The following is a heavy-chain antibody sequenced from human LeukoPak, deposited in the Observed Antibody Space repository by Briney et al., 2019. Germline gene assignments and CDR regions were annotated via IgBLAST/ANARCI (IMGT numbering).Heavy chain of an antibody. CDR3: AKVGPSTGDYFDY. Sequence: GGSLRLSCAAPGFPFSSDAMSWVGKAPGKGLEWVSAISGSGGNTNYADSVEGRFTISRDNSKNTLYLQMNSLRAEDTAVYYCAKVGPSTGDYFDYWGQGTLVTVSS. CDR1: GFPFSSDA. J-gene: IGHJ4*02. V-gene: IGHV3-23*01. D-gene: IGHD7-27*01. CDR2: ISGSGGNT.